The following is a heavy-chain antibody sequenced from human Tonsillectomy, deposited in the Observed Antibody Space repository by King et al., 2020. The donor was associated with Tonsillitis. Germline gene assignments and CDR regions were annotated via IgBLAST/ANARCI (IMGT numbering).Heavy chain of an antibody. CDR1: GYTFSGYY. CDR3: AGRKGVMITFGGVKPPPYYMDG. J-gene: IGHJ6*03. D-gene: IGHD3-16*01. V-gene: IGHV1-2*02. CDR2: INPNSGGT. Sequence: VQLVESGAEVKKPGASVKVSCKASGYTFSGYYMHWVRQAPGQGLEWMGWINPNSGGTNFAQKFQGRVTMTRDTSISTAYMELSRLRSDDTAVYYCAGRKGVMITFGGVKPPPYYMDGWGKGTTVTVSS.